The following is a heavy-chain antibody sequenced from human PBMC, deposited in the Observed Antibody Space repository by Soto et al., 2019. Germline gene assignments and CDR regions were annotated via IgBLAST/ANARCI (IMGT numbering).Heavy chain of an antibody. Sequence: EVQLVESGGGLVKPGGSLRLSCAASGFTFSSYSMNWVRQAPGKGLEWVSSISSSSSYIYYADSVKGRFTISRDNAKNSLYQQMNSLRAEDTAVYYCARDDGYYDSSGPITVSDYWGQGTLVPVSS. D-gene: IGHD3-22*01. CDR1: GFTFSSYS. CDR2: ISSSSSYI. J-gene: IGHJ4*02. V-gene: IGHV3-21*01. CDR3: ARDDGYYDSSGPITVSDY.